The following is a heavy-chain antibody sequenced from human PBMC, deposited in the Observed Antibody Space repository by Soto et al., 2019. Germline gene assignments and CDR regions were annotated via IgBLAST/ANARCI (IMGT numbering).Heavy chain of an antibody. CDR2: NHYSGNT. Sequence: SETLSLTCTVSGGSISNYYWSWIRQPPGKGLEWIGYNHYSGNTKYNPSLKSRVTISADTSKNQFSLKLSSVTAADTAVYYCARGHYDFWSGYFATIDYWGQGTLVTVSS. CDR3: ARGHYDFWSGYFATIDY. CDR1: GGSISNYY. J-gene: IGHJ4*02. D-gene: IGHD3-3*01. V-gene: IGHV4-59*08.